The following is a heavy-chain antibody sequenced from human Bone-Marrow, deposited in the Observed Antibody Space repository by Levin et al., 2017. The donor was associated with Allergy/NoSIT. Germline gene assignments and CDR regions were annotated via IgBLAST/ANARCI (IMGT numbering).Heavy chain of an antibody. V-gene: IGHV3-23*01. D-gene: IGHD2-8*02. Sequence: GESLKISCAASGFTFSDYAMNWVRQAPGKGLEWVSIISVSGGSRYYADSVKGRFSISRDTPKNRLYLQMNSLRVDDTAVYYCAKEAVRYCTGGSCSYGMDVWGQGTTVTVSS. CDR2: ISVSGGSR. CDR1: GFTFSDYA. J-gene: IGHJ6*02. CDR3: AKEAVRYCTGGSCSYGMDV.